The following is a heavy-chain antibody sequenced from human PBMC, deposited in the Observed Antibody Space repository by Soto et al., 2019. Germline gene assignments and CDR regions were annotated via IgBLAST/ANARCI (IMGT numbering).Heavy chain of an antibody. Sequence: QVQLVQSGAEMKTPGASVTVSCKASVYSFTGYYLHWVRQAPGQGLEWLGWINPNSGATNHAQKFQGRVTMTRDMSITTAYMDLNRLTSDDTAVDYGARDSLSTIGDFDNWGQGTLGTVSS. V-gene: IGHV1-2*02. CDR2: INPNSGAT. CDR3: ARDSLSTIGDFDN. D-gene: IGHD3-16*01. J-gene: IGHJ4*02. CDR1: VYSFTGYY.